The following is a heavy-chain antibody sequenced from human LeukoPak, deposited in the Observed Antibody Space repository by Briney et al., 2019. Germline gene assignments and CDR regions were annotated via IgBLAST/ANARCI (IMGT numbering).Heavy chain of an antibody. J-gene: IGHJ4*02. CDR1: GFTFSSYA. CDR3: ADFGSGSYIFNY. Sequence: TGGSLRLSCAASGFTFSSYAMCWVRQAPGKGPEWVATIGHTSGAWYADSVMGRFTISRGNSKSMLYLHMNSLSGEDTALYYCADFGSGSYIFNYWGQGSLVTVSS. V-gene: IGHV3-23*01. CDR2: IGHTSGA. D-gene: IGHD3-10*01.